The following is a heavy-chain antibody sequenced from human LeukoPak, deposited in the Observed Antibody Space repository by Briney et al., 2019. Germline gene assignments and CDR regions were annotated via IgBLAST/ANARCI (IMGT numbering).Heavy chain of an antibody. CDR2: IYNGGRT. J-gene: IGHJ6*02. V-gene: IGHV3-53*01. Sequence: GGSLRLSCAASGFTFSSNYMSWVRQAPGKGLEGVSVIYNGGRTYYADSVKGRFTISRDNSKKTLYLQMNSLRAEDTDVYYCARGGTGVATIWGTDHYYGMDVWGQGTTVTVSS. D-gene: IGHD5-12*01. CDR3: ARGGTGVATIWGTDHYYGMDV. CDR1: GFTFSSNY.